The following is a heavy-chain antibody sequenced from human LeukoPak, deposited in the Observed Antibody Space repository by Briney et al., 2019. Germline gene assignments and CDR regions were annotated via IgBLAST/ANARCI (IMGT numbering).Heavy chain of an antibody. J-gene: IGHJ6*02. CDR3: ARGSVIAAADYYYGMDV. CDR1: GYTFTGYY. Sequence: ASVKVPCKASGYTFTGYYMHWVRQAPGQGLEWMGWINPNSGGTNYAQKFQGWVTMTRDTSISTAYMELRSLRSDDTAVYYCARGSVIAAADYYYGMDVWGQGTTVTVSS. V-gene: IGHV1-2*04. CDR2: INPNSGGT. D-gene: IGHD6-13*01.